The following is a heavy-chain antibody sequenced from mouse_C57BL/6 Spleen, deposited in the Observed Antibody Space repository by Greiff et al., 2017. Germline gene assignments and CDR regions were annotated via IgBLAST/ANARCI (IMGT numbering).Heavy chain of an antibody. CDR1: GFTFSSYG. CDR3: ARQGTGTSYYFDY. J-gene: IGHJ2*01. D-gene: IGHD4-1*01. CDR2: ISSGGSYT. V-gene: IGHV5-6*02. Sequence: DVMLVESGGDLVKPGGSLKLSCAASGFTFSSYGMSWVRQTPDKRLEWVATISSGGSYTYYPDSVKGRFTISRDNAKNTRYLQMSSLKSEDTAMYYCARQGTGTSYYFDYWGQGTTLTVSS.